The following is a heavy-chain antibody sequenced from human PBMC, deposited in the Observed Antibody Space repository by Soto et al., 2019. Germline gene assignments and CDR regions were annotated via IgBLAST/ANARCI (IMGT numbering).Heavy chain of an antibody. Sequence: TLSLTFALSGDSVSSNTVSWNWNRQSPSRGLGWLGRTYYRSRSVWYYDYARAGKSRMTINADTSKNQLALQLSSVTAEDVAVYYCARAARRFDYWGQRALVTVSS. V-gene: IGHV6-1*01. CDR2: TYYRSRSVWYY. CDR1: GDSVSSNTVS. CDR3: ARAARRFDY. D-gene: IGHD6-25*01. J-gene: IGHJ4*02.